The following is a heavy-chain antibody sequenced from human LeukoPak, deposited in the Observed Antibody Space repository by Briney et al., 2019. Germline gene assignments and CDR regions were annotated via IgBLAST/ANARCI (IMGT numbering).Heavy chain of an antibody. CDR2: IYYSGST. D-gene: IGHD3-10*01. Sequence: SETLSLTCTVSGGSISSYYWGWIRQPPGKGLEWIGYIYYSGSTNYNPSLKSRVTISVDTSKNQFSLKLSSVTAADTAVYYCAREERYGSSYDYWGQGTLVTVSS. J-gene: IGHJ4*02. V-gene: IGHV4-59*01. CDR3: AREERYGSSYDY. CDR1: GGSISSYY.